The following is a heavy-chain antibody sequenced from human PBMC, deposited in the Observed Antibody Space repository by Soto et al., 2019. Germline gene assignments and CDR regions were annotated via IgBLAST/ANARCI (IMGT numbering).Heavy chain of an antibody. CDR3: ARDRGFRAVAGPYYFDY. Sequence: GGSLRLSCAASGFTFSSYAMHWVRQAPGKGLEWVAVISYDGSNKYYADSVKGRFTISRDNSKNTLYLQMTSLRAEDTAVYYCARDRGFRAVAGPYYFDYWGQGTLVTVSS. CDR1: GFTFSSYA. V-gene: IGHV3-30-3*01. J-gene: IGHJ4*02. CDR2: ISYDGSNK. D-gene: IGHD6-19*01.